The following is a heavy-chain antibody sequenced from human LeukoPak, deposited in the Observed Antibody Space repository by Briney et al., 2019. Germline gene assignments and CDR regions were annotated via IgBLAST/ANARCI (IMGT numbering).Heavy chain of an antibody. CDR1: GDSVSSNSVT. Sequence: SQTLSLTCAISGDSVSSNSVTWNWIRQSPSRGLEWLGRTYYRSKWSNDYAESVKSRIIIDPDTSKNQFSPQLKSVTPEDTAVHYCVRVTGGVFDYWGQGALVTVSS. D-gene: IGHD2-8*02. V-gene: IGHV6-1*01. J-gene: IGHJ4*02. CDR3: VRVTGGVFDY. CDR2: TYYRSKWSN.